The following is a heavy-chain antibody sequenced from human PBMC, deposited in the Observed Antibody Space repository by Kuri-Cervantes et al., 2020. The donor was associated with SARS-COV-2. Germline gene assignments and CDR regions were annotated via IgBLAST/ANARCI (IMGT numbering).Heavy chain of an antibody. Sequence: SETLSLTCTVAGGSISFYYWHWIRQPPGKGLEWIGYIYYGGSTNYNPSLKSRVTISVDTSKNQFSLKLSSVTAADTAVYYCARRTRRGYCSSTSCYQDAFDIWGQGTMVTVSS. J-gene: IGHJ3*02. D-gene: IGHD2-2*01. V-gene: IGHV4-59*08. CDR3: ARRTRRGYCSSTSCYQDAFDI. CDR1: GGSISFYY. CDR2: IYYGGST.